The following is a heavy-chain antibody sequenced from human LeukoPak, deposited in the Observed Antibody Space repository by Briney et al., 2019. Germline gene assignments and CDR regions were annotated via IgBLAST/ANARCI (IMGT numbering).Heavy chain of an antibody. CDR2: IFYSGST. Sequence: SETLSLTCTVSGGSISSSYWSWIRQPPGKGLEWTGYIFYSGSTNYNPSLKGRVTISIDTSKNQFSLKLSSVTAADTAVYYCVRGAGEIPNFDYWGQGTLVTVSS. CDR3: VRGAGEIPNFDY. D-gene: IGHD3-10*01. CDR1: GGSISSSY. J-gene: IGHJ4*02. V-gene: IGHV4-59*01.